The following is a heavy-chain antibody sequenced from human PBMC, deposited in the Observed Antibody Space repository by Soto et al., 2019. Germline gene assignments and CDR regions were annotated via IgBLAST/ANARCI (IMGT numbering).Heavy chain of an antibody. CDR1: GGSISSSSYY. CDR3: VRRRSSRPYNWFDP. CDR2: IYYSGST. V-gene: IGHV4-39*01. D-gene: IGHD6-13*01. Sequence: SETLSLTCTVSGGSISSSSYYWGWIRQPPGKGLEWIGSIYYSGSTYYNPSLKSRVTISVDTSKNQFSLKLSSVTAADTAVYYCVRRRSSRPYNWFDPWGQGTLVTVSS. J-gene: IGHJ5*02.